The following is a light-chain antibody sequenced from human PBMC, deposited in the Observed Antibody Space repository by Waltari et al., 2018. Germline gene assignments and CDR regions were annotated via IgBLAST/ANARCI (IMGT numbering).Light chain of an antibody. CDR1: SGDVGGNNY. Sequence: QSALTQPRSVSGSPGQSVTISCTGTSGDVGGNNYVSWYQQHPGKAPKGMLYDRSRRPPGFPDRCSGSRSANTASLTISGLQAEDEADYYCCSYAGSYTWVFGGGTKVTVL. J-gene: IGLJ3*02. CDR2: DRS. V-gene: IGLV2-11*01. CDR3: CSYAGSYTWV.